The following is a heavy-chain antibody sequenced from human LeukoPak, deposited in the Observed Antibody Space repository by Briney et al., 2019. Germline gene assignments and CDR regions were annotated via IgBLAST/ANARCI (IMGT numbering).Heavy chain of an antibody. J-gene: IGHJ5*02. CDR1: GGTFSSYA. CDR2: IIPILGIA. D-gene: IGHD6-19*01. V-gene: IGHV1-69*04. Sequence: SVKVSCKASGGTFSSYAISWVRQAPGQGLEWMGRIIPILGIANYAQKFQGRVTITADKSTSTAYMELSSLRSEDTAVYYCARDRGQIAVADLGRGFDPWGQGTLVTVSS. CDR3: ARDRGQIAVADLGRGFDP.